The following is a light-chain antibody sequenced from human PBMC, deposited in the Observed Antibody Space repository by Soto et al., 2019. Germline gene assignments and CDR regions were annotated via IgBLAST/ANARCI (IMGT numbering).Light chain of an antibody. J-gene: IGLJ2*01. CDR3: CSYAGSSPSL. V-gene: IGLV2-23*01. CDR1: SSDVGSYNL. CDR2: EGS. Sequence: QSALTQPASVSGSPGQSITISCTGTSSDVGSYNLVSWYQQHPGKAPKLMIYEGSKRPSGVSNRFSGSKSGNTASLTISGLQAEDEADYYCCSYAGSSPSLFGGGTKLTVL.